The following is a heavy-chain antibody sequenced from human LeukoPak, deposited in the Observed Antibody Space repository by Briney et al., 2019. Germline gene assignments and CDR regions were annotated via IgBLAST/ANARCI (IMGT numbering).Heavy chain of an antibody. CDR3: ARHLLVVVVAAFDY. CDR2: IYYSGST. V-gene: IGHV4-39*01. CDR1: GGSISSTSYY. J-gene: IGHJ4*02. D-gene: IGHD2-15*01. Sequence: SETLSLTCTVSGGSISSTSYYWGWIRQPPGKGLEWIGSIYYSGSTYYDPSLKSRATISVDTSKKQFSLKLSSMTAADTAVYYCARHLLVVVVAAFDYWGQGTLVTVSS.